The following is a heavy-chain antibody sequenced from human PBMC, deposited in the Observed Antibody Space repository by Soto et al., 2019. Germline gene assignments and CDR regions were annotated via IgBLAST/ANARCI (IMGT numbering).Heavy chain of an antibody. CDR3: ARERGYSGYDSGWFDT. CDR2: ISPSSSTI. CDR1: GFPFSSYT. J-gene: IGHJ5*02. V-gene: IGHV3-48*01. Sequence: EVQLVESGGGLVQPGGSLRLSCAASGFPFSSYTMNWVRQAPGKGLEWVSYISPSSSTIYYADSVKGRFTISRDNAKNSLSLQMNSLRAEDTAVYYCARERGYSGYDSGWFDTWGQGTLVTVSS. D-gene: IGHD5-12*01.